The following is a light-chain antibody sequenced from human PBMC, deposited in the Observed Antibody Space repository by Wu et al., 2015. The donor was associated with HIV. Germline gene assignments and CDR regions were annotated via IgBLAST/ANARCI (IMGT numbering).Light chain of an antibody. CDR3: QKYNTAPWT. CDR2: AAS. CDR1: QGIYNF. V-gene: IGKV1-27*01. J-gene: IGKJ1*01. Sequence: DIQMTQSPSSLSASVGDRVTITCRASQGIYNFLAWYQQKPGTVPHLLIYAASILQSGVPSRFSGSGSGTDFTLTITSLQPEDVATYYCQKYNTAPWTFGQGTKVEMK.